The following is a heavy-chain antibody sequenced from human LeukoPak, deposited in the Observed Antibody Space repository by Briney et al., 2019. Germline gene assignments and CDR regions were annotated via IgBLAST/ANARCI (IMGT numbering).Heavy chain of an antibody. CDR1: GDSISSGSYY. V-gene: IGHV4-61*02. CDR2: IYTSGNT. J-gene: IGHJ3*02. Sequence: SETLSLTCTVSGDSISSGSYYWSWIRQPAGKALVWIGRIYTSGNTNYKPSLKSRLTISLDTSKNQFSLNLSSVTAADTAQYYCARARSGAFDIWGQGALVTVSS. CDR3: ARARSGAFDI. D-gene: IGHD3-10*01.